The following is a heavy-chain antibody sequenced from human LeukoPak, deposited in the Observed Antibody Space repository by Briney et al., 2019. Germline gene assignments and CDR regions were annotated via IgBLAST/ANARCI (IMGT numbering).Heavy chain of an antibody. D-gene: IGHD4-11*01. CDR3: AREGATDYYFVP. CDR2: ISDYSGNT. V-gene: IGHV1-18*01. CDR1: GYSLSRNG. J-gene: IGHJ4*02. Sequence: ASVKVSCKASGYSLSRNGISWARQAPGQGLEWMGWISDYSGNTKYAQNFQDRVTLTTDRSTNTAYMELRSLRSDDTAVYYCAREGATDYYFVPWGQGTLVTVSS.